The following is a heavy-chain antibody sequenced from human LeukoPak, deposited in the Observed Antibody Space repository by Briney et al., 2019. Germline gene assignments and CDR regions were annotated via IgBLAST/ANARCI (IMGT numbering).Heavy chain of an antibody. V-gene: IGHV3-21*01. J-gene: IGHJ6*02. D-gene: IGHD4-4*01. CDR1: GFTFSSYS. CDR3: ARIWGSTVRPYYGMDV. Sequence: RGSLRLSCAASGFTFSSYSMNWVRQAPGKGLEWVSSISSSSSYIYYADSVKGRFTISRDNAKNSLYLQMNSLRAEDTAVYYCARIWGSTVRPYYGMDVWGQGTTVTVSS. CDR2: ISSSSSYI.